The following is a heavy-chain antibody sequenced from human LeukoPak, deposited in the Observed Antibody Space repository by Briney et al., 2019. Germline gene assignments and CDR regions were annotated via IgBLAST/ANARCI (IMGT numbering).Heavy chain of an antibody. CDR3: ARGDGYNYDY. CDR2: ISSSSSYI. J-gene: IGHJ4*02. V-gene: IGHV3-21*01. CDR1: GFTFSSYS. D-gene: IGHD5-24*01. Sequence: GGSLRLSCAASGFTFSSYSMIWVRQAPGKGLEGVSSISSSSSYIYYADSVKGRFTISRDNAKNSLYLQMNSLRAEDTAVYYCARGDGYNYDYWGQGTLVTVSP.